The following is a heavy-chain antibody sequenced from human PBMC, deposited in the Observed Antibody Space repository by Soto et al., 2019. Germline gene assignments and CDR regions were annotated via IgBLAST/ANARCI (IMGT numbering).Heavy chain of an antibody. CDR2: IYSGGNT. D-gene: IGHD2-15*01. J-gene: IGHJ6*02. Sequence: PGGSLRLSCAASGFTVSSNYMSWVRQAPGKGLEWVSIIYSGGNTYYADFVKGRLTISRDISQNTLYLEMNSLRAEDTAVYYCARDSVAGGYYYYYGLDVWGQGTTVTVSS. CDR1: GFTVSSNY. V-gene: IGHV3-53*01. CDR3: ARDSVAGGYYYYYGLDV.